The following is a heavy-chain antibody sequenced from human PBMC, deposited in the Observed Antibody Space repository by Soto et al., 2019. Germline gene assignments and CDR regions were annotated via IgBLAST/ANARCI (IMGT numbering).Heavy chain of an antibody. CDR2: IYYSGST. Sequence: SETLSLTCTVSGGSISSYYWSWIRQPPGKGLEWIGYIYYSGSTNYNPSLKSRVTISVDTSKNQFSLKLSSVTAADTAVYYCAREVGLRKRVDYYYGMDVCGQGTTVTVSS. V-gene: IGHV4-59*01. CDR3: AREVGLRKRVDYYYGMDV. D-gene: IGHD3-10*01. J-gene: IGHJ6*02. CDR1: GGSISSYY.